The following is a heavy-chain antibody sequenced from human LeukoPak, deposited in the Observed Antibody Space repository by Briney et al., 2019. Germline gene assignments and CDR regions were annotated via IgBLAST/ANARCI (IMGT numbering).Heavy chain of an antibody. J-gene: IGHJ6*03. Sequence: GGSLRLFCAASGFTFSSYAMHWVRQAPGKGLEWVAFIRYDGSNKYYADSVKGRFTISRDNSKNTLYLQMNSLRAEDTAVYYCAKAPSADHFYDTSGFGNYMDVWGKGTTVTVSS. V-gene: IGHV3-30*02. CDR2: IRYDGSNK. CDR1: GFTFSSYA. CDR3: AKAPSADHFYDTSGFGNYMDV. D-gene: IGHD3-22*01.